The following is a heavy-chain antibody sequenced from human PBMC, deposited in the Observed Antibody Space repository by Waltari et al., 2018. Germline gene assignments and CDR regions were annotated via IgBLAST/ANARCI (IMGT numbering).Heavy chain of an antibody. J-gene: IGHJ3*02. D-gene: IGHD3-10*01. Sequence: QVQLQESGPGLVKPSETLSLTCTVSGGSISSYYWSWIRQPPGKVLEWIGYIYYSGSTNSTPSLKSRVTISGDTSKNQFSLKLSSVTAADTAVYYCARGGIMVRGVISAFDIWGQGTMVTVSS. CDR2: IYYSGST. V-gene: IGHV4-59*01. CDR3: ARGGIMVRGVISAFDI. CDR1: GGSISSYY.